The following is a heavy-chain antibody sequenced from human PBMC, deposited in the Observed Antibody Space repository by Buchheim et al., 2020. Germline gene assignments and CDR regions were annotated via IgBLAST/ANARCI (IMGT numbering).Heavy chain of an antibody. V-gene: IGHV3-30*18. Sequence: QVQLVESGGGVVQPGRSLRLSCAASGFTFSSYGMHWVRQAPGKGLEWVAVISYDGSNKYYADSVKGRFTISRDNSKNTLYLQMNSLRAEDTAVYYCAKLVGHDFWSGSENFDYWGQGTL. D-gene: IGHD3-3*01. CDR2: ISYDGSNK. CDR1: GFTFSSYG. CDR3: AKLVGHDFWSGSENFDY. J-gene: IGHJ4*02.